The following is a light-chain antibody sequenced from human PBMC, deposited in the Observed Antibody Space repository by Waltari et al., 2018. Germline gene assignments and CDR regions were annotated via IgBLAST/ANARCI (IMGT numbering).Light chain of an antibody. Sequence: EIVLTQSPSTLSLSPGERATLSCRASQSVSKYLAWYQQKPGQAPRLLIYDASIRATGIPDRFSGSGWGTDFSLTISSLEPEDFAVYYCQKYGTLPATFGQGSKVQ. V-gene: IGKV3-20*01. CDR1: QSVSKY. J-gene: IGKJ1*01. CDR2: DAS. CDR3: QKYGTLPAT.